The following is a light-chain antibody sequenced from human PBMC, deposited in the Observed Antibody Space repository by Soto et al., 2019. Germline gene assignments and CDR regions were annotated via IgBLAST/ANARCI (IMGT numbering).Light chain of an antibody. Sequence: EVVLTQSPATLSLSLGERATLSCRASQSVRSDLAWYQQKPGQPPRLLVYDASTRATGVPARFSGSGSGADFTLTISSLEPEDFAVYYCQQRSNWPLITFGQGTRLEIK. V-gene: IGKV3-11*01. CDR1: QSVRSD. CDR2: DAS. J-gene: IGKJ5*01. CDR3: QQRSNWPLIT.